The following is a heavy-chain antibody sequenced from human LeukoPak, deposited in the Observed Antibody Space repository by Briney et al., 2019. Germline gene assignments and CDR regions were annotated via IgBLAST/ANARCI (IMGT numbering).Heavy chain of an antibody. Sequence: PGGSLRLSCAASGFTVSRKYMTWVRQAPGKGLEWVSVIYSGDSPYYADSVKGRFTISRDNSKNTLYLQMNSLRAEDTAVYYCARGIRTVTTLISYYFDYWGQGTLVTVSS. D-gene: IGHD4-17*01. CDR1: GFTVSRKY. CDR2: IYSGDSP. J-gene: IGHJ4*02. CDR3: ARGIRTVTTLISYYFDY. V-gene: IGHV3-53*01.